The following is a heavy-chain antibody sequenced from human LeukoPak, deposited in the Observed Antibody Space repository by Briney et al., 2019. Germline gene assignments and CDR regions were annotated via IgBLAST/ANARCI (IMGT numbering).Heavy chain of an antibody. D-gene: IGHD3-22*01. J-gene: IGHJ3*02. V-gene: IGHV3-74*01. CDR2: INEDGSST. CDR3: ARDYYDSRGDAFDI. CDR1: GFTLSSYW. Sequence: GGSLRLSCAASGFTLSSYWMHWVRQAPGKGLVWVSRINEDGSSTNYADSVKGRFTISRDNAKNTLFLQMNSLRAEDTAVYYCARDYYDSRGDAFDIWGQGTMVTVSS.